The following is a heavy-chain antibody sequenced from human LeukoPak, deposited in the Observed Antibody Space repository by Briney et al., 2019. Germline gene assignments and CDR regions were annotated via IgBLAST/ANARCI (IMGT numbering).Heavy chain of an antibody. CDR3: VPEYYDSSGYSQFDY. J-gene: IGHJ4*02. CDR2: IWYDGSNK. Sequence: GMSLRLSCAASGFTFSSYGMHWVRQAPGKGLEWVAVIWYDGSNKYYADSVKGRFTISRDNSKNTLYLQMNSLRAEDTAVYYCVPEYYDSSGYSQFDYWGQGTLVTVSS. V-gene: IGHV3-33*01. CDR1: GFTFSSYG. D-gene: IGHD3-22*01.